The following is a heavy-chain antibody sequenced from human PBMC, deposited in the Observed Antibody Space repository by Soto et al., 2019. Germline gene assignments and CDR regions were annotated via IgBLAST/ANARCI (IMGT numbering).Heavy chain of an antibody. CDR1: GYTFTSYG. V-gene: IGHV1-18*01. D-gene: IGHD6-19*01. Sequence: WPPVKVSCKASGYTFTSYGISWVRQAPGQGLEWMGWISAYNDNPKYAQKLQGRVTMTTDTSTSTAYMELRSLRSDDTAVYYCARDPPGYSSGPLGFDPWGQGTLVTVSS. CDR2: ISAYNDNP. CDR3: ARDPPGYSSGPLGFDP. J-gene: IGHJ5*02.